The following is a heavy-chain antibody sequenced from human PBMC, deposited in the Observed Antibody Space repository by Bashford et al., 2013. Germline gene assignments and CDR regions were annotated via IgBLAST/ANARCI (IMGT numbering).Heavy chain of an antibody. D-gene: IGHD4-17*01. CDR2: LSNDGSTP. CDR3: AKDRDDYGDPDAFNI. V-gene: IGHV3-74*01. Sequence: VRQAPGRGWSGSHGLSNDGSTPIYADSVKGRFTISRDSAKTTLYLQMNSLRAEDTAVYYCAKDRDDYGDPDAFNIWGQGTMVTVSS. J-gene: IGHJ3*02.